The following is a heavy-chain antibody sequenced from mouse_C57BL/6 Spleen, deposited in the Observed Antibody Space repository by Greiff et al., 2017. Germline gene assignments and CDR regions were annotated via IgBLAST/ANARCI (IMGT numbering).Heavy chain of an antibody. Sequence: EVQRVESGGGLVKPGGSLTLSCAASGFTFSSYAMSWVRQTPGKRLEWVATISDGGSYTYYPHNVKDRVTISRENAKNNQYLQMSHRKSEDTAMYYCASLNYGGSSAYCDYWGQGTTLTVSA. CDR1: GFTFSSYA. V-gene: IGHV5-4*01. CDR2: ISDGGSYT. D-gene: IGHD1-1*01. CDR3: ASLNYGGSSAYCDY. J-gene: IGHJ2*01.